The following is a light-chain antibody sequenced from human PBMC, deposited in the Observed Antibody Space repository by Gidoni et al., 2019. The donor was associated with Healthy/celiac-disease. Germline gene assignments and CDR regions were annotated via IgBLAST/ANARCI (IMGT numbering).Light chain of an antibody. CDR1: SSDVGGYNY. Sequence: QSALTLPASVSGSPGPSITISCTRTSSDVGGYNYVSWYQQHPGKAPKLMIYDVSNRPSGVSNRFSGSKSGNTASLTISGLQAEDEADYYCSSYTSSSTPLVFGTGTKVTVL. CDR3: SSYTSSSTPLV. CDR2: DVS. J-gene: IGLJ1*01. V-gene: IGLV2-14*01.